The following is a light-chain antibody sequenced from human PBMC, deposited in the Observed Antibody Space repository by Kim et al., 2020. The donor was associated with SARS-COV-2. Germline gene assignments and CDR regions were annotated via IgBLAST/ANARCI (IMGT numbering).Light chain of an antibody. CDR3: QQYYTTPKT. CDR2: WAS. CDR1: QSVLYSSNNKSY. Sequence: ATINCKSSQSVLYSSNNKSYLAWYQQKPGQPPNLLIYWASTREAGVPDRFSGSGSGTDFTLTISSLQAEDVAVYYCQQYYTTPKTFGQGTKVDIK. V-gene: IGKV4-1*01. J-gene: IGKJ1*01.